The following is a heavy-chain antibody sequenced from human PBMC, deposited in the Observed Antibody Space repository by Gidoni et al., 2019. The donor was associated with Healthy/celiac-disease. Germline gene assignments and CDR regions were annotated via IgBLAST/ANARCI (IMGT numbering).Heavy chain of an antibody. CDR2: ISAYNGNT. CDR1: GYTFTSYG. V-gene: IGHV1-18*01. CDR3: AREGYGSGPSLADYYYYYGMDV. D-gene: IGHD3-10*01. J-gene: IGHJ6*02. Sequence: QVQLVQSGAEVKKPGASVKVSCKASGYTFTSYGIRWVRQAPGQGLEWMGWISAYNGNTNYAQKLQGRVTMTTDTSTSTACMELRSLRSDDTAVYYCAREGYGSGPSLADYYYYYGMDVWGQGTTVTVSS.